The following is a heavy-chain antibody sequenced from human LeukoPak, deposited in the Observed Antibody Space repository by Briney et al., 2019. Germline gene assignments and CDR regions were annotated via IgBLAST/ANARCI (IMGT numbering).Heavy chain of an antibody. CDR2: ISSRGSAI. Sequence: PGGSLRLSCAASGFTFSSYEMNWVRQAPGKGLEWVSYISSRGSAIYYADSVKGRFTISRDNAKNSLYLQMNSLRAEDTAVYYCARDPASPVPFDYWGQGTLVTVSS. V-gene: IGHV3-48*03. CDR3: ARDPASPVPFDY. CDR1: GFTFSSYE. J-gene: IGHJ4*02.